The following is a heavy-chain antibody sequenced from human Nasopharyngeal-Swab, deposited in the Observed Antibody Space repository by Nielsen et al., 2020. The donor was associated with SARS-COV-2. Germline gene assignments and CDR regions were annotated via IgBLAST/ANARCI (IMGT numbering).Heavy chain of an antibody. V-gene: IGHV3-30-3*01. CDR2: ISYDGSNK. CDR1: GFTFSSYA. CDR3: ARDRSTAELLWFGELLYGAFDI. Sequence: GGSLRLSCAASGFTFSSYAMHWVRQAPGKGLECVSVISYDGSNKYYADSVKGRFTISRDNSKNTLYLQMNSLRAEDTAVYYCARDRSTAELLWFGELLYGAFDIWGQGTMVTVSS. D-gene: IGHD3-10*01. J-gene: IGHJ3*02.